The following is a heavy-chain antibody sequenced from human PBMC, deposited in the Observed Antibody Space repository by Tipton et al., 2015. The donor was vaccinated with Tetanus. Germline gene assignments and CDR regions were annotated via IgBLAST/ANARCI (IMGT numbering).Heavy chain of an antibody. J-gene: IGHJ5*02. Sequence: LRLSCSVSGASISSGGYFWNWIRHRPGKGLEWIGYIYYSGSTFYNPSLKSRVTISVDTSNNQFSLKLSSVTAADTAVYYCARAPYYTNQRIRFDPWGQGILVTVSS. CDR1: GASISSGGYF. D-gene: IGHD4-11*01. V-gene: IGHV4-31*02. CDR2: IYYSGST. CDR3: ARAPYYTNQRIRFDP.